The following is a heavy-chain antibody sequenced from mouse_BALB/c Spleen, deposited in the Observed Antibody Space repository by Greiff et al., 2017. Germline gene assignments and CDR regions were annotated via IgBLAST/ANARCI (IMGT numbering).Heavy chain of an antibody. CDR1: GYTFTSYW. CDR2: INPSTGYT. V-gene: IGHV1-7*01. Sequence: VQLQESGAELAKPGASVKMSCKASGYTFTSYWMHWVKQRPGQGLEWIGYINPSTGYTEYNQKFKDKATLTADKSSSTAYMQLSSLTSEDSAVYYCASMISPSDYWGQGTTLTVSS. D-gene: IGHD2-4*01. CDR3: ASMISPSDY. J-gene: IGHJ2*01.